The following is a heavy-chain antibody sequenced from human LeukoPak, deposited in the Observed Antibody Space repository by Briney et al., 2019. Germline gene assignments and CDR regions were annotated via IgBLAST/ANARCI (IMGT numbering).Heavy chain of an antibody. CDR2: ISAYNGNT. Sequence: ASVKVSCKASGYTFTSYGISWMRQAPGQGLEWMGWISAYNGNTNYAQKLQGKVTMTTDTSTSTAYMELRSLRSDDTAVYYCARAGAVFLWFGESYSYYYYYMDVWGKGTTVTVSS. CDR1: GYTFTSYG. D-gene: IGHD3-10*01. V-gene: IGHV1-18*01. J-gene: IGHJ6*03. CDR3: ARAGAVFLWFGESYSYYYYYMDV.